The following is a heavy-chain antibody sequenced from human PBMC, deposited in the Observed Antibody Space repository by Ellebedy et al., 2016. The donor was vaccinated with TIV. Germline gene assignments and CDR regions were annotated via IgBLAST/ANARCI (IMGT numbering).Heavy chain of an antibody. CDR1: GFTFSTYA. D-gene: IGHD2-2*01. CDR3: AGGYCTSTSCRKNTDS. Sequence: GGSLRLXCAASGFTFSTYAMSWVRQAPGKRLEWVSAISGSGGSTYYADSVKGRLTISRDNSKNTLYLQMNSLRAEDTAVYYCAGGYCTSTSCRKNTDSWGQGTLVTVSS. V-gene: IGHV3-23*01. CDR2: ISGSGGST. J-gene: IGHJ4*02.